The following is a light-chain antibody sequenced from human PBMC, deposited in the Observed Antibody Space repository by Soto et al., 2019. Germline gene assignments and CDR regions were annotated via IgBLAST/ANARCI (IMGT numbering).Light chain of an antibody. Sequence: DIQMTQSPSTLSASVGDRVTITCRASQSISSWLAWYQQKPGKAPKLLFHKASSLESGVPSRFSGSGSGTEFTLTISSLQPDDFATYYCQQYNSSPLTFGGGTKVEI. CDR1: QSISSW. V-gene: IGKV1-5*03. CDR2: KAS. CDR3: QQYNSSPLT. J-gene: IGKJ4*01.